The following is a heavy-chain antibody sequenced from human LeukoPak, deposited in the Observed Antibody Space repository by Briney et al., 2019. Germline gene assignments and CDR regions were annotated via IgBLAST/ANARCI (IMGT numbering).Heavy chain of an antibody. J-gene: IGHJ4*02. CDR1: GFTFSSYA. D-gene: IGHD4-11*01. CDR2: ISYDGSNK. Sequence: PGRSLRLSCAASGFTFSSYAMHWVRQAPGKGLEWVAVISYDGSNKYYADSVKGRFTISRDNSKNTLYLQMNSLRAEDTAVYYCAKNGIAYSNYQYYFDYWGQGTLVTVSS. CDR3: AKNGIAYSNYQYYFDY. V-gene: IGHV3-30*18.